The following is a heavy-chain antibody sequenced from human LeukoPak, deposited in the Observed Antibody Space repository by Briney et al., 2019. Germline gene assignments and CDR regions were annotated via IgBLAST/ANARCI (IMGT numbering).Heavy chain of an antibody. CDR3: ARVRTGVVIIGYFEY. D-gene: IGHD3-3*01. CDR1: GGSISSSSYY. CDR2: IYYSGST. J-gene: IGHJ4*02. Sequence: SETLSLTCTVSGGSISSSSYYWGGFRQPPGKGLEWMGSIYYSGSTYYNPSLKSRVTISVDTSKNQFSLKLSSVTAADTAVYYCARVRTGVVIIGYFEYWGQGTLVTVSS. V-gene: IGHV4-39*01.